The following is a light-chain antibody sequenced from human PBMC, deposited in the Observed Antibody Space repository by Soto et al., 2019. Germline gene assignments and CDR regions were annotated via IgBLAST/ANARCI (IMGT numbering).Light chain of an antibody. CDR3: QSYDSSLSALYV. J-gene: IGLJ1*01. CDR2: GNR. V-gene: IGLV1-40*01. CDR1: SSNIGAGYD. Sequence: QSVLTQPPSVSGALGQRVTISCTGSSSNIGAGYDVHWYQQLPGTAPKLRIYGNRNRPSGFPDRFSGSKSGPSASLAITGLQAEDEAYYYCQSYDSSLSALYVFGTGTKLSVL.